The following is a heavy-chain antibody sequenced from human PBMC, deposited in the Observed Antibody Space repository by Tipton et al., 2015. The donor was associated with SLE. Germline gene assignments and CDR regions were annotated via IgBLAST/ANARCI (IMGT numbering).Heavy chain of an antibody. CDR1: GDSISNYY. V-gene: IGHV4-4*07. CDR2: TYASGTT. Sequence: GLVKPSETLSLTCSVSGDSISNYYWSWIRQPAGRGLEWIGRTYASGTTNYNPSLKSRVTMSVDTSKNQFSLKLSSVTAADAAVYYCARGYSDYDWHYRGQGTLVTVSS. D-gene: IGHD5-12*01. CDR3: ARGYSDYDWHY. J-gene: IGHJ4*02.